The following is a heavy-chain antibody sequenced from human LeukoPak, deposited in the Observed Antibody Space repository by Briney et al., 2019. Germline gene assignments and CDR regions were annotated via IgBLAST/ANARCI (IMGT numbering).Heavy chain of an antibody. CDR1: GFAFSSYA. CDR2: ISGSGGST. D-gene: IGHD3-9*01. CDR3: ASNSPALTGH. J-gene: IGHJ4*02. V-gene: IGHV3-23*01. Sequence: GGSLRLSCAASGFAFSSYAMSWVPQAPGKGLGWVSAISGSGGSTYYADSVKGRFTISRDNSKNTLYLQMNSLRAEDTAVYYCASNSPALTGHWGQGTLVTVSS.